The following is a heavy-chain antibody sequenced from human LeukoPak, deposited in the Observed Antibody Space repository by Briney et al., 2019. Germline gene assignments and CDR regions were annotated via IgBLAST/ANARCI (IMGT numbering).Heavy chain of an antibody. J-gene: IGHJ4*02. CDR1: GGSISSYY. V-gene: IGHV4-59*01. CDR3: ARSRGVWYSSGWFDY. CDR2: IYYSGST. D-gene: IGHD6-19*01. Sequence: SETLSLTCTVSGGSISSYYWSWIRQPPGKGLEWIAYIYYSGSTNYNPSLKSRVTISVDTSKNQFSLKLSSVTAADTAVYYCARSRGVWYSSGWFDYWGQGTLVTVSS.